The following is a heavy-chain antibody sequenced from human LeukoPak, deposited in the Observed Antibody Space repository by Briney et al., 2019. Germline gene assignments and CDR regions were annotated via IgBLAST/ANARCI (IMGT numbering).Heavy chain of an antibody. V-gene: IGHV3-33*01. D-gene: IGHD6-13*01. Sequence: GRSLRLSCAASGFTFSSYGMHWVRQAPGKGLECVAIIWFDGSNKYYADSVKGRFTISRDNSKNTLYLQMNSLRAEDTAVYYCARERWPDSRIDYWGQGTLVTVSS. J-gene: IGHJ4*02. CDR1: GFTFSSYG. CDR2: IWFDGSNK. CDR3: ARERWPDSRIDY.